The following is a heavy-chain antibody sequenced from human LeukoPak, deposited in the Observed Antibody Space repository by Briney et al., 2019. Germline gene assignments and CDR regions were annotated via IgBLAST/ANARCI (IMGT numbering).Heavy chain of an antibody. Sequence: SVKVSCKASGGTFSSYAISWVRQAPGQGLEWMGRVIPILGIANYAQKFQGRVTITADKSTSTAYMELSSLRSEDTAVYYCARDPSVHIVVVPAAPDYWGQGTLVTVSS. J-gene: IGHJ4*02. CDR1: GGTFSSYA. CDR3: ARDPSVHIVVVPAAPDY. D-gene: IGHD2-2*01. V-gene: IGHV1-69*04. CDR2: VIPILGIA.